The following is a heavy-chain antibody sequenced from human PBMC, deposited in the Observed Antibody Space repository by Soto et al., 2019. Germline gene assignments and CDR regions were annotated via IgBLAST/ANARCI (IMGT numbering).Heavy chain of an antibody. CDR3: AKYRTFSGSYYNHFDY. Sequence: GGSLRLSCAASGFTFSSYAMSWVRQAPGKGLEWVSAISGSGGSTYYADSVKGRFTISRDNSKNTLYLQMNSLRAEDTAVYYCAKYRTFSGSYYNHFDYWGQGTLVTVSS. V-gene: IGHV3-23*01. J-gene: IGHJ4*02. CDR2: ISGSGGST. CDR1: GFTFSSYA. D-gene: IGHD3-10*01.